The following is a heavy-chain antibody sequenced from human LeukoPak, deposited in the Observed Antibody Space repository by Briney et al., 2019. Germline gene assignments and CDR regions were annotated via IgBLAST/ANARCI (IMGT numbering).Heavy chain of an antibody. CDR1: GDSISSSSYY. J-gene: IGHJ4*02. CDR3: ARGGGARYCSGGSCHSVFDY. Sequence: SETLSLTRTVSGDSISSSSYYWVWLRQPPGKGLEWLATIYYSGSTYYNPSLKSRVTISVDTSKNQFSLKLSSVTAADTAVYYCARGGGARYCSGGSCHSVFDYWGQGTLVTVSS. CDR2: IYYSGST. D-gene: IGHD2-15*01. V-gene: IGHV4-39*07.